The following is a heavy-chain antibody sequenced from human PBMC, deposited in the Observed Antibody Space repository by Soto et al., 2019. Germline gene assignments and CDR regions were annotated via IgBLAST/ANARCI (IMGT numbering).Heavy chain of an antibody. Sequence: PGGSLRLSCAVSGFTFRSYAMHWVRQAPGKGLEWVAVISYDGTSKYYADSVKGRFTISRDNSKNTLYLQMNSLGTEDTAIYYCEGYCSSANCRFDYWGQGTLVTVSS. V-gene: IGHV3-30*03. J-gene: IGHJ4*02. CDR1: GFTFRSYA. D-gene: IGHD2-2*01. CDR3: EGYCSSANCRFDY. CDR2: ISYDGTSK.